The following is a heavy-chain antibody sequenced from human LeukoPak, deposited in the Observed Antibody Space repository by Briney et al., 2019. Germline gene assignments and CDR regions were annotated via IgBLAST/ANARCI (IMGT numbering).Heavy chain of an antibody. J-gene: IGHJ4*02. D-gene: IGHD1-26*01. V-gene: IGHV4-4*07. CDR1: GGSISRYY. Sequence: SETLSLTCTVSGGSISRYYWSWIRQPAGKGLEWIGHIHSSGGTNYNPSLKSRVTMSVDTSKNQFSLRLSSVTAADTAVYYCAAHRYSGIYPYYFDYWGQGALVTVSS. CDR3: AAHRYSGIYPYYFDY. CDR2: IHSSGGT.